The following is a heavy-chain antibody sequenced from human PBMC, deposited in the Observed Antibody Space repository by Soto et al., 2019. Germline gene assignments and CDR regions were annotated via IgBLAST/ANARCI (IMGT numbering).Heavy chain of an antibody. V-gene: IGHV4-59*01. CDR2: IYYSGST. Sequence: SETLSLTCTVSGGSISSYYWSWIRQPPGKGLEWIGYIYYSGSTNYNPSLKSRVTISVDTSKNQFSLKLSSVTAADTAVYYCARGLSAYDSENWFDPWGQGTLVTAPQ. D-gene: IGHD5-12*01. CDR3: ARGLSAYDSENWFDP. CDR1: GGSISSYY. J-gene: IGHJ5*02.